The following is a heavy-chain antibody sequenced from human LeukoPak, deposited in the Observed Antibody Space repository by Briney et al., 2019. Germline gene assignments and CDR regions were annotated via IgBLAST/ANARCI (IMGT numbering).Heavy chain of an antibody. V-gene: IGHV1-69*04. J-gene: IGHJ3*02. CDR3: ARDRVPHWQQLVPGAFDI. CDR1: GGTFSSYA. Sequence: SVKVSCKASGGTFSSYAISWVRQAPGQGLEWMGRIIPILGIANYAQKFQGRVTITADKSTSTAYMELSSPRSEDTAVYYCARDRVPHWQQLVPGAFDIWGQGTMVTVSS. D-gene: IGHD6-13*01. CDR2: IIPILGIA.